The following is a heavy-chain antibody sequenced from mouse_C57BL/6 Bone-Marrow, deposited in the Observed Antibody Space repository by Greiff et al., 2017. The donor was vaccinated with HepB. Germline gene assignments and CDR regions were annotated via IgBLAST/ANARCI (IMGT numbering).Heavy chain of an antibody. J-gene: IGHJ3*01. CDR1: GYTFTSYW. CDR3: ARWSGNPFAY. D-gene: IGHD1-3*01. CDR2: IHPNSGST. V-gene: IGHV1-64*01. Sequence: VQLQQPGAELVKPGASVKLSCKASGYTFTSYWMHWVKQRPGQGLEWIGMIHPNSGSTNYNEKFKSKATLTVDKSASTAYMQLSSLTSEDSAVYYCARWSGNPFAYWGQGTLVTVSA.